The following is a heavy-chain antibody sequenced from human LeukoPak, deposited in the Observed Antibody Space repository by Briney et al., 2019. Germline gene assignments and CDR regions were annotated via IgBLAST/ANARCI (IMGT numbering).Heavy chain of an antibody. CDR2: ISYDGSNK. J-gene: IGHJ4*02. CDR3: AKALDLDY. CDR1: GFTFSSYE. V-gene: IGHV3-30*18. Sequence: GGSLRLSCAASGFTFSSYEMNWIRQAPGKGLEWVAVISYDGSNKYYADSVKGRFTISRDNSKNTLYLQMNSLRAEDTAVYYCAKALDLDYWGQGTLVTVSS.